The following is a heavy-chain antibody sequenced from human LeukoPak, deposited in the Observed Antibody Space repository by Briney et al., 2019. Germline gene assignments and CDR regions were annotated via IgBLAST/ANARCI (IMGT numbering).Heavy chain of an antibody. CDR2: ISGSGVRT. CDR1: GLTFSSYA. D-gene: IGHD3-22*01. Sequence: GGSLRLSCAASGLTFSSYAMSWVRQAPGKGLEWVSGISGSGVRTYHADSVKGRFTISRDNSKSTLYLQMNSLRVEDTAVYCCANLPYESTGFYSNTGFDYWGQGTLVTVSS. V-gene: IGHV3-23*01. J-gene: IGHJ4*02. CDR3: ANLPYESTGFYSNTGFDY.